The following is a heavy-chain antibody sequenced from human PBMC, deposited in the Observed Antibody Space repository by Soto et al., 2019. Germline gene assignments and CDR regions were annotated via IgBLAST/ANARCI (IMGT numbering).Heavy chain of an antibody. CDR2: IITIFGTA. D-gene: IGHD3-22*01. Sequence: SVKVSCKASGGTFSSYAIRWVRQAPGQGLEWMGGIITIFGTANYAQKFQGRVTITADESTSTAYMELSSLRSEDTAVYYCARGRLTPYYDSSGYYLDAFDIWG. J-gene: IGHJ3*02. CDR3: ARGRLTPYYDSSGYYLDAFDI. CDR1: GGTFSSYA. V-gene: IGHV1-69*13.